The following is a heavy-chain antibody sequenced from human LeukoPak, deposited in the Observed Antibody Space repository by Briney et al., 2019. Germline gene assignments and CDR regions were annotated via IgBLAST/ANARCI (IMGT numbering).Heavy chain of an antibody. V-gene: IGHV4-61*02. CDR3: ASIAAAGTRFDP. D-gene: IGHD6-13*01. CDR1: GGSISSGSYY. Sequence: SQTLSLTCTVSGGSISSGSYYWSWIRQPAGKGLEWIGRIYTSGSTNYNPSLKRRVTISVDTSKNQFSLKLSSVTAADTAVYYCASIAAAGTRFDPWGQGTLVAVSS. J-gene: IGHJ5*02. CDR2: IYTSGST.